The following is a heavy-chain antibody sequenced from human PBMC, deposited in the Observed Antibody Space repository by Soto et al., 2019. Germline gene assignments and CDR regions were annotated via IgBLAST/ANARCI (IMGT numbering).Heavy chain of an antibody. D-gene: IGHD3-22*01. J-gene: IGHJ4*02. CDR1: GYSFISYW. CDR2: TYPSDSDA. CDR3: ARWQDYSDSNGYYADY. Sequence: EVQLVPSGAEVKKPGESLKISCKASGYSFISYWIGWLRQMPGKGLEWMGITYPSDSDATYSPSFQGQVTISVDKSITTAYLQWSSLKASDTAIYFCARWQDYSDSNGYYADYWGQGTLVTVSS. V-gene: IGHV5-51*01.